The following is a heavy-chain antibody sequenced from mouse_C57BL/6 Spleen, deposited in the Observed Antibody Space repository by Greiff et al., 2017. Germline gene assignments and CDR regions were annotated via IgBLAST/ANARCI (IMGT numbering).Heavy chain of an antibody. J-gene: IGHJ3*01. V-gene: IGHV2-5*01. CDR3: AKNSWMGSWFAY. CDR1: GFSLTRSG. D-gene: IGHD2-3*01. Sequence: VQLQQSGPGLVQPSQSLSITCTVSGFSLTRSGVHWVRQSPGTGLEGLGVIWRGGSTDYNAAFMSSLSITKDNSKSQVFFKMNSLQADYTAIYYCAKNSWMGSWFAYWGQGTLVTVSA. CDR2: IWRGGST.